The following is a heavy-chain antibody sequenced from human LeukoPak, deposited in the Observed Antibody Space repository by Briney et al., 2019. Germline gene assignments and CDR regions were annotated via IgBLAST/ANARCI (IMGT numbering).Heavy chain of an antibody. V-gene: IGHV4-4*09. CDR2: IQDSGIT. CDR3: AGGGHRYSRD. J-gene: IGHJ1*01. Sequence: SETLSLICNVSGDSVSSGYWSWIRQPPGKGLEWIGFIQDSGITDYNPSLKSRLLMSLDISKNQFSLNLRSVTAADTAVYYCAGGGHRYSRDWGQGILVTISS. CDR1: GDSVSSGY. D-gene: IGHD2-15*01.